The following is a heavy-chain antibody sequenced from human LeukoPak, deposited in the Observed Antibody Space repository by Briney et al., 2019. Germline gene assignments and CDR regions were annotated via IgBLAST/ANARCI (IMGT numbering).Heavy chain of an antibody. CDR2: IIPIFGTA. CDR1: GGTFTSYA. D-gene: IGHD3-10*01. CDR3: ARVITMVRGVPPPGMDV. Sequence: RASVKVSFKASGGTFTSYAISWVRQAPGQGLEWMGGIIPIFGTANYAQKFQGRVTITADESTSTAYMELSSLRSEDTAVYYCARVITMVRGVPPPGMDVWGKGTTVTVSS. V-gene: IGHV1-69*13. J-gene: IGHJ6*04.